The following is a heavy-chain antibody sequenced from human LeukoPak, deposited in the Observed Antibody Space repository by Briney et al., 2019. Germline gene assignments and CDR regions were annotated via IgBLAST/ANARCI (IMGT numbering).Heavy chain of an antibody. CDR1: GYTFTDYY. J-gene: IGHJ4*02. CDR2: VDPEDGET. CDR3: ATLSSSSDY. D-gene: IGHD6-6*01. Sequence: GASVKVSCKASGYTFTDYYMHRVQQAPGKGLEWMGRVDPEDGETIYAEKFQGRVTITADTSTDTAYMELSSLRSEDTAVYYCATLSSSSDYWGQGTLVTVSS. V-gene: IGHV1-69-2*01.